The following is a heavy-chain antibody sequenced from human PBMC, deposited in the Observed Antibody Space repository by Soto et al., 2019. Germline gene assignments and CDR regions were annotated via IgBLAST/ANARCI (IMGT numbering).Heavy chain of an antibody. CDR2: ISYDGSNK. CDR1: GFTFSSYG. D-gene: IGHD2-15*01. Sequence: QVQLVESGGGVVQPGRSLRLSCAASGFTFSSYGMHWVRQAPGKGLEWVAVISYDGSNKYYADSVKGRFTISRDNSKNTLYLQMNSLRAEDTAVYYCAKESYCSGGSCYGSPPVWWGQGTLVTVSS. J-gene: IGHJ4*02. CDR3: AKESYCSGGSCYGSPPVW. V-gene: IGHV3-30*18.